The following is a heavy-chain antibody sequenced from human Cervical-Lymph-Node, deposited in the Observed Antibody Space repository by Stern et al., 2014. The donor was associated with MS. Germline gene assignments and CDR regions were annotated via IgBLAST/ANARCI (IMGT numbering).Heavy chain of an antibody. V-gene: IGHV1-3*01. J-gene: IGHJ5*02. D-gene: IGHD6-13*01. CDR1: GYTFTSYA. CDR2: INAGKGNT. Sequence: VQLVESGAEVKKPGASVKVSCKASGYTFTSYAMHWVRQAPGQRLEWMGWINAGKGNTKYSQKFQGRGTITRDTSASTAYMELSSLRSEDTAVYYCARAEAAAGTNWFDPWGQGTLVTVSS. CDR3: ARAEAAAGTNWFDP.